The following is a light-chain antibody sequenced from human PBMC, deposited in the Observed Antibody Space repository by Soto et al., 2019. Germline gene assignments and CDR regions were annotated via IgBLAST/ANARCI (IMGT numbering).Light chain of an antibody. Sequence: QSALPQPASVSGSHGQSITISCTGTSSDVGGYNYVSWYQQHPGKAPKLLIYDVCNRPSGVSNRFSGSKSGNTASLTISGLQAEDEADYYCSSYTSSSTLLYVFGTGTKLTVL. CDR1: SSDVGGYNY. CDR2: DVC. CDR3: SSYTSSSTLLYV. V-gene: IGLV2-14*01. J-gene: IGLJ1*01.